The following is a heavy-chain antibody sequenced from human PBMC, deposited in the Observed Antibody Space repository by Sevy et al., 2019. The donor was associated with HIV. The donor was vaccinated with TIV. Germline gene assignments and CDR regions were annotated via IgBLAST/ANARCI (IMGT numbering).Heavy chain of an antibody. CDR3: ARAIGAVGAW. Sequence: GGSLRLSCAGSGFSIRDYWMHWVRQAPGKGLEWVANINQEGRTKYYVESVKGRFTISRDNARNSLYLQMNSLTVEDTAVHFCARAIGAVGAWRGQGTLVTVSS. CDR2: INQEGRTK. V-gene: IGHV3-7*01. D-gene: IGHD1-26*01. CDR1: GFSIRDYW. J-gene: IGHJ4*02.